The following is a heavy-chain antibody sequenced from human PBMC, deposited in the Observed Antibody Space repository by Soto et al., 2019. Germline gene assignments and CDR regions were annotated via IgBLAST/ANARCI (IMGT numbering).Heavy chain of an antibody. D-gene: IGHD6-19*01. CDR2: ISAYNGNT. CDR1: GYTFTSYG. J-gene: IGHJ5*02. CDR3: ARYHPVSAVGSGLIDP. V-gene: IGHV1-18*01. Sequence: QVQLVQSGAEVKKPGASVKVSCKASGYTFTSYGISWVRQAPGQGLEWMGWISAYNGNTNYAQKLQGRVTMTTDTPTSTAYMELRSVRSDDTAVYYCARYHPVSAVGSGLIDPLGQGALGTVSS.